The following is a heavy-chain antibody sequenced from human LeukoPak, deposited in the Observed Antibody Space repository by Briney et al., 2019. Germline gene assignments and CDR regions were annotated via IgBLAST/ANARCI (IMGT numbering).Heavy chain of an antibody. Sequence: PGGSLRLSCAASGFSFSSYAMSWVRQAPGKGLEWVSAISGSGGSTYYADSVKGRFTISRDNSKNTLYPQMNSLRAEDTAVYYCAKYATPYDSSGYYYMGDAFDIWGQGTMVTVSS. CDR2: ISGSGGST. J-gene: IGHJ3*02. V-gene: IGHV3-23*01. D-gene: IGHD3-22*01. CDR3: AKYATPYDSSGYYYMGDAFDI. CDR1: GFSFSSYA.